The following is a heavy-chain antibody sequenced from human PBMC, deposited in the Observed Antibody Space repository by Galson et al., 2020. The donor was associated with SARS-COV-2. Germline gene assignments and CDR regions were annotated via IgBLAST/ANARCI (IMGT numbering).Heavy chain of an antibody. V-gene: IGHV1-18*01. CDR1: GYTFTSYG. D-gene: IGHD3-3*01. CDR3: ARAYYDFWSGYYTGDWFDP. CDR2: ISAYNGNT. Sequence: ASVKVSCKASGYTFTSYGISWVRQAPGQGLEWMGWISAYNGNTNYAQKLQGRVTMTTDTSTSTAYMELRSLRSDDTVVYYCARAYYDFWSGYYTGDWFDPWGQGTLVTVSS. J-gene: IGHJ5*02.